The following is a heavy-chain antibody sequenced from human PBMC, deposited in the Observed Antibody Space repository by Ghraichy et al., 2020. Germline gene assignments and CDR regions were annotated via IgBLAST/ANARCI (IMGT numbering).Heavy chain of an antibody. D-gene: IGHD1-26*01. CDR2: ISYDGSNK. V-gene: IGHV3-30*04. Sequence: GGSLRLSCAASGFTFSSYAMHWVCQAPGKGLERVAVISYDGSNKYYADSVKGRFTISRDNSKNTLYLQMNSLRAEDTAVCYCASLYGGGGYSNYFDYWGQGTLVTGSS. CDR3: ASLYGGGGYSNYFDY. CDR1: GFTFSSYA. J-gene: IGHJ4*02.